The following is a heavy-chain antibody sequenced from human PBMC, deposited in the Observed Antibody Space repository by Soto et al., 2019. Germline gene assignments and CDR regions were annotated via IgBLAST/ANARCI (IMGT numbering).Heavy chain of an antibody. CDR1: GFTFSSYA. V-gene: IGHV3-30-3*01. CDR2: ISYDGSNK. CDR3: AKGPPLAGSCYIFIFDY. D-gene: IGHD2-15*01. Sequence: PGGSLRLSCAASGFTFSSYAMHWVRQAPGKGLEWVAVISYDGSNKYYADSVKGRFTISRDNSKNTLYLQMNSLRAEDTALYYCAKGPPLAGSCYIFIFDYWGQGTLVTVS. J-gene: IGHJ4*02.